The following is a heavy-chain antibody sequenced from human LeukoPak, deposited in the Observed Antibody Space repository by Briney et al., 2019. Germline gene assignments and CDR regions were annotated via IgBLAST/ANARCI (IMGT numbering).Heavy chain of an antibody. CDR3: ARHFEGSGSYRDDAFDI. V-gene: IGHV4-4*07. CDR1: GFSISSDYY. Sequence: SETLSLTCTVSGFSISSDYYWGWIRQPAGKGLEWIGRIYTSGSTNYNPSLKSRVTISVDTSKNQFSLKLSSVTAADTAVYYCARHFEGSGSYRDDAFDIWGQGTMVTVSS. D-gene: IGHD3-10*01. J-gene: IGHJ3*02. CDR2: IYTSGST.